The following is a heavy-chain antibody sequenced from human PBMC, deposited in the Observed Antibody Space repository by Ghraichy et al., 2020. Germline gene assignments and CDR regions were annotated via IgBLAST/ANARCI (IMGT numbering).Heavy chain of an antibody. CDR1: GFTFSSYG. V-gene: IGHV3-30*02. Sequence: GESLRLSCAASGFTFSSYGMHWVRQAPGKGLEWVAFIRYDGSNKYYADSVKGRFTISRDNSKNTLYLQMNSLRAEDTAVYYCAKDGEQWLVLGGGPNTDAFDIWGQGTMVTVSS. CDR2: IRYDGSNK. J-gene: IGHJ3*02. CDR3: AKDGEQWLVLGGGPNTDAFDI. D-gene: IGHD6-19*01.